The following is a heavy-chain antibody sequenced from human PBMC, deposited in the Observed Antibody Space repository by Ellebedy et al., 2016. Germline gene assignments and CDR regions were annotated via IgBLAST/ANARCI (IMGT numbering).Heavy chain of an antibody. J-gene: IGHJ4*02. CDR1: EFTFASYG. CDR3: AKETSGWRKYFHY. V-gene: IGHV3-30*18. Sequence: GESLKISXAASEFTFASYGMHWVRQAPGKGLEWVAVISFDGSAKSYADSVKGRFTISRDNSKNTLYLQMNSLRAEDTAVYYCAKETSGWRKYFHYWGQGTLVTVSS. CDR2: ISFDGSAK. D-gene: IGHD6-19*01.